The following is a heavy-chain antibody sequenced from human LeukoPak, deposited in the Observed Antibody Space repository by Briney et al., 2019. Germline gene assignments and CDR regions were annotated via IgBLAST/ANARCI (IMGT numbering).Heavy chain of an antibody. CDR3: ARGSTAKVGATPFDY. D-gene: IGHD1-26*01. V-gene: IGHV1-2*02. J-gene: IGHJ4*02. CDR2: INPNSGGT. Sequence: ASVKVSCKASGYTFTGYYMHWVRQAPGQGLEWVGWINPNSGGTNYAQKFQGRVTMTRDTSISTAYMELSRLRSDDTAVYYCARGSTAKVGATPFDYWGQGTLVTVSS. CDR1: GYTFTGYY.